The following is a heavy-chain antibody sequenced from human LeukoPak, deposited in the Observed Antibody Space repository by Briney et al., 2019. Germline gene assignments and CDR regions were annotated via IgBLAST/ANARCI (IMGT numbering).Heavy chain of an antibody. CDR1: GFTFSTYT. J-gene: IGHJ4*02. CDR2: ISGSGGST. Sequence: PGGSLRLSCVASGFTFSTYTMNWVRQAPGKGLEWVSAISGSGGSTYYADSVKGRFTISRDNSKNTLYLQMNSLRAEDTAVYYCATFDSSGYYFGGQGTLVTVSS. V-gene: IGHV3-23*01. CDR3: ATFDSSGYYF. D-gene: IGHD3-22*01.